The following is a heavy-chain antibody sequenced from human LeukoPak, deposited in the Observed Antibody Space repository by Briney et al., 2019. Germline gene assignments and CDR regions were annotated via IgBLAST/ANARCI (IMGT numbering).Heavy chain of an antibody. CDR1: GFTFSSYS. CDR2: ICSVSSYI. D-gene: IGHD3-10*01. J-gene: IGHJ4*02. V-gene: IGHV3-21*01. CDR3: ARDPITMVRGVIDY. Sequence: GGSLRLSCAASGFTFSSYSMNWVRQAPRKGLEWVSSICSVSSYIYYADSVKGRFTISRDNAKNSLYLQMNSLRAEDTAVYYCARDPITMVRGVIDYWGQGTLVTVSS.